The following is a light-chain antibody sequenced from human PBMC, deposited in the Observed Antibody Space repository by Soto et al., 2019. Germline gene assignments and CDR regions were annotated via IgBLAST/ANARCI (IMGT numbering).Light chain of an antibody. J-gene: IGLJ2*01. CDR3: SSYTSSSTLVV. CDR2: EVS. CDR1: SSDVGGYNY. V-gene: IGLV2-14*01. Sequence: QSALTQPASVSGSPGQSITISCTGTSSDVGGYNYVSWYQQHPGKAPKLMIYEVSNRPSGVSNRFSGSQSGNTASLTISGLQAEDEAYYYCSSYTSSSTLVVFGGGTKLTVL.